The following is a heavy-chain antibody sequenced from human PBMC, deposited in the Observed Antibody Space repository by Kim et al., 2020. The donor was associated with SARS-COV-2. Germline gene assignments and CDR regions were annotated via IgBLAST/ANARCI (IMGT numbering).Heavy chain of an antibody. CDR3: ARGPDLEVTVTTWLYYYYGMDV. V-gene: IGHV4-34*01. CDR1: GGSFSGYY. J-gene: IGHJ6*02. CDR2: INHSGST. Sequence: SETLSLTCAVYGGSFSGYYWSWIRQPPGKGLEWIGEINHSGSTNYNPSLKSRVTISVDTSKNQFSLKLSSVTAADTAVYYCARGPDLEVTVTTWLYYYYGMDVWGQGTTVTVSS. D-gene: IGHD4-17*01.